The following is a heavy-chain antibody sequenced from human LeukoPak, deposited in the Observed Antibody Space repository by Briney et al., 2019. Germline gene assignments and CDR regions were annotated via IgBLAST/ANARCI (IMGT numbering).Heavy chain of an antibody. CDR2: ISYDGGNK. CDR3: ARDTSSTWYASYGTDV. D-gene: IGHD6-13*01. J-gene: IGHJ6*02. Sequence: PGRSLRLSCAASGFTFSSYAMHWVRQAPGRGLEWVALISYDGGNKFYLDSVKGRFTISRDNSKNTLFLQMNSLRDDDTGIYYCARDTSSTWYASYGTDVWGQGTTVTVSS. V-gene: IGHV3-30*03. CDR1: GFTFSSYA.